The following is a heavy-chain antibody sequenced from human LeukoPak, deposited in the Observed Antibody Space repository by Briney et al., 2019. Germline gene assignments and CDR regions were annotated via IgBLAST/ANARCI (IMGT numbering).Heavy chain of an antibody. Sequence: GGYLRLSCAASGFTFSSYSMKWVRQAPGKGLEWVSSISSSSSYIYYADSVKGRFTISRDSAKNSLYLQMNSLRAEDTAVYYCTRQGMVQYYYYYGMDVWGQGTTVTVSS. CDR1: GFTFSSYS. CDR2: ISSSSSYI. V-gene: IGHV3-21*01. J-gene: IGHJ6*02. CDR3: TRQGMVQYYYYYGMDV. D-gene: IGHD2-8*01.